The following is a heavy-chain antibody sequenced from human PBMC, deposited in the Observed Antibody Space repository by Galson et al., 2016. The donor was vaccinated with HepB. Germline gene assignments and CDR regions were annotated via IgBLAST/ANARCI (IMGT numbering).Heavy chain of an antibody. Sequence: SLRLSCAASGFTFGRYSMNWVRQAPGKGLEWVSSISYSSSTIYYADSVRGRFTVSRDNAKNALYLQMNSLRDEDTAVYYCASHTRGQYDSGRYEFNYWGQGTLVTVSS. CDR1: GFTFGRYS. CDR2: ISYSSSTI. CDR3: ASHTRGQYDSGRYEFNY. V-gene: IGHV3-48*02. J-gene: IGHJ4*02. D-gene: IGHD3-10*01.